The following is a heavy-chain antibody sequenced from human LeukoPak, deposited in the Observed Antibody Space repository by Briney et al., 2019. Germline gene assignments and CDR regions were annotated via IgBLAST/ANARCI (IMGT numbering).Heavy chain of an antibody. CDR3: AKDISGSWTDKSFDS. J-gene: IGHJ4*02. D-gene: IGHD1-26*01. Sequence: GGSLSLSCAASGFTFSSYAITWVRPAPGKGLEWVSSISAGGGSTYYADSVKGRFTISRDNSKNTLYLHMSSLRAEDTAVYYCAKDISGSWTDKSFDSWGQGTLVTVSS. V-gene: IGHV3-23*01. CDR2: ISAGGGST. CDR1: GFTFSSYA.